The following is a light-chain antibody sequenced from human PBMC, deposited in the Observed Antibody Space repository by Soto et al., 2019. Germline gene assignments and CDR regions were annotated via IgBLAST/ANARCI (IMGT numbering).Light chain of an antibody. J-gene: IGKJ5*01. CDR3: QQYGSSPHT. CDR1: QTINSGS. V-gene: IGKV3-20*01. Sequence: EIVLTQSPGTLSLSPGERTTLSCRASQTINSGSLAWYQHKSGQAPRLPIFGASIRATGIPGRFSGSGSGTAFTLTISRLEPADFALYYCQQYGSSPHTFGKGTRLEIK. CDR2: GAS.